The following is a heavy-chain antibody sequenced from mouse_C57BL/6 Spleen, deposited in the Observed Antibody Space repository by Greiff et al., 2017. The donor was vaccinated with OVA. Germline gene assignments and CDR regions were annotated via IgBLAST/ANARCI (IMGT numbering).Heavy chain of an antibody. CDR3: AREDRPYAMDY. J-gene: IGHJ4*01. V-gene: IGHV5-4*01. CDR2: ISDGGSYT. CDR1: GFTFSSYA. Sequence: EVQVVESGGGLVKPGGSLKLSCAASGFTFSSYAMSWVRQTPEKRLEWVATISDGGSYTYYPDNVKGRFTISRDNAKNNLYLQMSHLKSEDTAMYYCAREDRPYAMDYWGQGTSVTVSS.